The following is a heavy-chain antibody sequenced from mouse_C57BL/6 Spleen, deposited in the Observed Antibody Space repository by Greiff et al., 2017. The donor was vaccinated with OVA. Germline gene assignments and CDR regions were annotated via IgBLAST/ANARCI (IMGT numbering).Heavy chain of an antibody. CDR2: INPNNGGT. CDR3: ARRGSPFDY. V-gene: IGHV1-26*01. Sequence: VQLQQSGPELVQPGASVKISCKASGYTFTDYYMNWVKQSHGKSLEWIGDINPNNGGTSYNQKFKGKATLTVDKSSSTAYMELRSLTSEDSAVYYCARRGSPFDYWGQGTTLTVSS. CDR1: GYTFTDYY. D-gene: IGHD1-1*02. J-gene: IGHJ2*01.